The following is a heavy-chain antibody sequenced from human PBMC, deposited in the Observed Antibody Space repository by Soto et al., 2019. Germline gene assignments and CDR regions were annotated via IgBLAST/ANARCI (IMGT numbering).Heavy chain of an antibody. CDR3: ARLGGYCSSTKCYGGGDY. V-gene: IGHV5-51*03. J-gene: IGHJ4*02. D-gene: IGHD2-2*01. CDR2: IYPGDSDT. CDR1: GYSFTSYW. Sequence: EVQLVQSGAEVKKPGESLKISCKGSGYSFTSYWIGWVRQMPGKGLEWMGIIYPGDSDTRYSPSFQGQVTISADKSXXTXXLQWSSLKASDTAMYYCARLGGYCSSTKCYGGGDYWGQGTLVTVSS.